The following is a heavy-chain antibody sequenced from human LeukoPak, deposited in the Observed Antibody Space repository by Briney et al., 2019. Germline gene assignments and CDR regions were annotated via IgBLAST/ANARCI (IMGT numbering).Heavy chain of an antibody. J-gene: IGHJ4*02. D-gene: IGHD2-2*03. CDR3: ARVDPKAPGDYS. CDR1: GITFSSYW. CDR2: INSDGSST. V-gene: IGHV3-74*03. Sequence: GGSLRLSCAASGITFSSYWMHWVRQAPGKGLVWVSRINSDGSSTKYADSVKGRFTISRDNAKNTLYVQMNNLRAEDAAVYYCARVDPKAPGDYSWGRGTLVTVSS.